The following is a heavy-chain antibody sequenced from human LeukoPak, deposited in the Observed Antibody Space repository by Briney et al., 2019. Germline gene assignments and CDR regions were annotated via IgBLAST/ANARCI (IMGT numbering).Heavy chain of an antibody. J-gene: IGHJ3*02. CDR3: ARDNRYTGNYLDAFDI. CDR1: GFIFSAYG. CDR2: IWYDGCSK. Sequence: GGSLRLSCAASGFIFSAYGMHWVRQAPGKGLEWLAVIWYDGCSKYYSDSVKGRFTISRDNSKNTLYMQMNDLRVEDTAVYFCARDNRYTGNYLDAFDIWGQGTLVTVSS. V-gene: IGHV3-33*01. D-gene: IGHD3-16*02.